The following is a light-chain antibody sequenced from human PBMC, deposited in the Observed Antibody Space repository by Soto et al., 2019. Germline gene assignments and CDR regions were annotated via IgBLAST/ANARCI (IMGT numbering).Light chain of an antibody. CDR1: QGISSY. CDR3: LRLNSYPPLS. CDR2: AAS. J-gene: IGKJ4*01. V-gene: IGKV1-9*01. Sequence: IQLTQSPSSLSASVGDRVTITCRASQGISSYLAWYQQKPGKAPKLLIYAASTLQSGVPSRFSGSRSVTDFTHTISSVQPEDFASYDYLRLNSYPPLSFRGGNTVQIK.